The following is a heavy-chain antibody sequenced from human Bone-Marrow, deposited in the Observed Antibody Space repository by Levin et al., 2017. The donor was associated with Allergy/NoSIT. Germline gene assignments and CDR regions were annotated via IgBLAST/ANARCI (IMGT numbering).Heavy chain of an antibody. V-gene: IGHV1-69*13. CDR1: GGTFSSYA. J-gene: IGHJ5*02. CDR2: IIPIFGTA. D-gene: IGHD6-6*01. Sequence: SVKVSCKASGGTFSSYAISWVRQAPGQGLEWMGGIIPIFGTANYAQKFQGRVTITADESTSTAYMELSSLRSEDTAVYYCARPRIAARNVFWFDPWGQGTLVTVSS. CDR3: ARPRIAARNVFWFDP.